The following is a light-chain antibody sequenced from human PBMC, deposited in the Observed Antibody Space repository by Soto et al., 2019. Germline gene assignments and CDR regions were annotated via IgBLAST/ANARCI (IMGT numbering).Light chain of an antibody. J-gene: IGLJ2*01. CDR1: SGSVSPGYY. CDR3: ALYMGSGTWV. Sequence: QTVVTQEPSFSVSPGGTVTLTCGLSSGSVSPGYYPGWYQQTPGQAPRTLIYSTNTRSSGVPDRFSGSILGSKAALTITGAQADDESDYYCALYMGSGTWVFGGGTKVTVL. V-gene: IGLV8-61*01. CDR2: STN.